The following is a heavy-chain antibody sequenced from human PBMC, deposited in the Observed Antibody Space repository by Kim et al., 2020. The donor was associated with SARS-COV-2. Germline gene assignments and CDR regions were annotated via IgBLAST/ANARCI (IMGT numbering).Heavy chain of an antibody. V-gene: IGHV3-23*01. Sequence: GGSLRLSCAASGFTFSSYAMSWVRQAPGKGLEWVSAISGSGGSTYYADSVKGRFTISRDNSKNTLYLQMNSLRAEDTAVYYCANIYGSGSYYNPFDYWGQGTLVTVSS. CDR1: GFTFSSYA. CDR2: ISGSGGST. D-gene: IGHD3-10*01. J-gene: IGHJ4*02. CDR3: ANIYGSGSYYNPFDY.